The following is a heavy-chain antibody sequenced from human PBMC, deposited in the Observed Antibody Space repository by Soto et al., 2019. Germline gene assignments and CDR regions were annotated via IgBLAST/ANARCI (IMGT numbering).Heavy chain of an antibody. J-gene: IGHJ6*03. CDR2: ISGSGGST. V-gene: IGHV3-23*01. D-gene: IGHD1-1*01. CDR1: EGKCGGFA. Sequence: WRLQRDSWGAAEGKCGGFAVRWVLKNPGKGLEWVSAISGSGGSTYYADSVKGRFTISRDNSKNTLYLQMNSLRAEDTAVYYCAKLTTYYYYYMDVWGKGTTVTVSS. CDR3: AKLTTYYYYYMDV.